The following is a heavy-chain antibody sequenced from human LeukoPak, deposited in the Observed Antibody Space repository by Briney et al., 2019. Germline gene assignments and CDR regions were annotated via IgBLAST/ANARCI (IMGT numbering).Heavy chain of an antibody. CDR1: GFTFSSFT. D-gene: IGHD4/OR15-4a*01. V-gene: IGHV3-48*04. CDR2: ISRTTDTI. Sequence: GGSLRLSCAATGFTFSSFTMNWVRQAPGTGLQGGSSISRTTDTISYAASVKGRFTISRNNANNPASLQMNSLRPEDTAVYFCARRRVLSVARALDYWGQGTLVTVSS. CDR3: ARRRVLSVARALDY. J-gene: IGHJ4*02.